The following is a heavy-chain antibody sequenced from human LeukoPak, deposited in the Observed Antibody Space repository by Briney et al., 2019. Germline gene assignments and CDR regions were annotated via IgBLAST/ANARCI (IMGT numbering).Heavy chain of an antibody. V-gene: IGHV3-21*01. Sequence: GGSLRLSCAASGFTFSSYSMNWVRQAPGKGLEWVSSISSSSSHIYYADSVKGRFTISRDNAKNSLYLQMNSLRAEDTAVYYCAGKMATPPKPFDYWGQGTLVTVSS. D-gene: IGHD5-24*01. CDR2: ISSSSSHI. CDR3: AGKMATPPKPFDY. CDR1: GFTFSSYS. J-gene: IGHJ4*02.